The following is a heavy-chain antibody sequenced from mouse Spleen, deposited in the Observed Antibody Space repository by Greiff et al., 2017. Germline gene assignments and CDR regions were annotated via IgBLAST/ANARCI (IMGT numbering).Heavy chain of an antibody. J-gene: IGHJ1*01. D-gene: IGHD1-2*01. Sequence: EVNVVESEGGLVQPGSSMKLSCTASGFTFSDYYMAWVRQVPEKGLEWVANINYDGSSTYYLDSLKSRFIISRDNAKNILYLQMSSLKSEDTATYYCARIHYYGYWYFDVWGAGTTVTVSS. CDR3: ARIHYYGYWYFDV. V-gene: IGHV5-16*01. CDR1: GFTFSDYY. CDR2: INYDGSST.